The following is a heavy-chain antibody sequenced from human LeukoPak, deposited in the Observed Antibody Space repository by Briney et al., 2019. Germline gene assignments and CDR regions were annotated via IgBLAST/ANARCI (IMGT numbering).Heavy chain of an antibody. CDR3: ARDGEYYDSSGSYFDY. J-gene: IGHJ4*02. CDR2: LNPSSGST. CDR1: GYTFTTYY. D-gene: IGHD3-22*01. Sequence: ASVKVSCKASGYTFTTYYMHWVRQAPGQGLEWMGILNPSSGSTSYAQRFQGRVTMTRDTSTSTFYMELRSLKSEDTAVYYCARDGEYYDSSGSYFDYWGQGTAVTVSS. V-gene: IGHV1-46*01.